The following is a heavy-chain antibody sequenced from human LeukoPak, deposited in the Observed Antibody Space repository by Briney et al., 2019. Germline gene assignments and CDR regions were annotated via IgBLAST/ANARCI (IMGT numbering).Heavy chain of an antibody. D-gene: IGHD6-19*01. V-gene: IGHV3-66*01. CDR2: IYSGGST. J-gene: IGHJ6*02. CDR3: ARGAGAYNYYAMDV. CDR1: GFTFSNYA. Sequence: GGSLRLSCAASGFTFSNYAMSWVRQAPGKGLEWVSVIYSGGSTFSVDSVKGRFTISRDNSKNTLYLQMNSLRAEDTALYYCARGAGAYNYYAMDVWGQGTTVTVSS.